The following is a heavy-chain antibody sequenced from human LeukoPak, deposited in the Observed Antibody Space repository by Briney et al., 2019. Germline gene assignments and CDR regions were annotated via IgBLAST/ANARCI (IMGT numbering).Heavy chain of an antibody. D-gene: IGHD4-17*01. CDR2: IRSKANSYAT. V-gene: IGHV3-73*01. CDR1: GFTFSNYW. CDR3: TSKVGDYGDSDFDY. J-gene: IGHJ4*02. Sequence: GGSLRLSCAASGFTFSNYWMTWVRQASGKGLEWVGRIRSKANSYATAYAASVKGRFTISRDDSKNTAYLQMNSLKTEDTAVYYCTSKVGDYGDSDFDYWGQGTLVTVSS.